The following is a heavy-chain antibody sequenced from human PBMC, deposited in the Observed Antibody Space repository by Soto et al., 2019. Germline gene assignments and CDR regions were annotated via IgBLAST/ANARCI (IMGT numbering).Heavy chain of an antibody. D-gene: IGHD2-2*01. Sequence: EVQLVESGGGLVKPGGSLRVSCAASGFTFSSYSMNWVRQAPGKGLEWVSSISSSSSSIYYADSVKGRFTISRDNAKNSLYLQMNSLRVEDTAVYYCARVARSWDAVLPAAMSDYYYYMDVGGKGRTVTVSS. J-gene: IGHJ6*03. CDR2: ISSSSSSI. CDR1: GFTFSSYS. V-gene: IGHV3-21*01. CDR3: ARVARSWDAVLPAAMSDYYYYMDV.